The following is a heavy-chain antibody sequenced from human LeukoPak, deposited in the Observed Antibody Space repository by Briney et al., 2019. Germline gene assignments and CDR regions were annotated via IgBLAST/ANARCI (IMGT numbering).Heavy chain of an antibody. V-gene: IGHV3-53*04. J-gene: IGHJ6*02. Sequence: GGSLRLSCAASGFTVSSNYMSWVRQAPGKGLEWVSVIYSGGSTYYADSVKGRFPISRHNSKNTLYLQMNSLRAEDTAVYYCARDPSPIRFGEYGMDVWGQGTTVTVSS. D-gene: IGHD3-10*01. CDR2: IYSGGST. CDR3: ARDPSPIRFGEYGMDV. CDR1: GFTVSSNY.